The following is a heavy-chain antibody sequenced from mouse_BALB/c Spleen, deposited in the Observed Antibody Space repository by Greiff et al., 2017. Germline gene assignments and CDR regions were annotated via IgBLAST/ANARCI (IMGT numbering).Heavy chain of an antibody. CDR2: ISSGGSYT. D-gene: IGHD2-1*01. CDR3: TRDDGNYYAMDY. V-gene: IGHV5-6-4*01. CDR1: GFTFSSYT. Sequence: EVNLVESGGGLVKPGGSLKLSCAASGFTFSSYTMSWVRQTPEKRLEWVATISSGGSYTYYPDSVKGRFTISRDNAKNTLYLQMSSLKSEDTAMYYCTRDDGNYYAMDYWGQGTSVTVSS. J-gene: IGHJ4*01.